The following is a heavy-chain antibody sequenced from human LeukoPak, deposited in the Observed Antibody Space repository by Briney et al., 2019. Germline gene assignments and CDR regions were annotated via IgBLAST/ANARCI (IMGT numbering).Heavy chain of an antibody. CDR3: ARDPTAYCSSTSCYTPHRGVDP. J-gene: IGHJ5*02. V-gene: IGHV1-18*01. Sequence: ASVKVSCKASGYTFTSYGISWVRQAPGQGLEWMGWISAYNGNTNYAQKLQGRVTMTTDTSTSTAYMELRSLRSDDTAVYYCARDPTAYCSSTSCYTPHRGVDPWGQGTLVTVSS. CDR1: GYTFTSYG. CDR2: ISAYNGNT. D-gene: IGHD2-2*02.